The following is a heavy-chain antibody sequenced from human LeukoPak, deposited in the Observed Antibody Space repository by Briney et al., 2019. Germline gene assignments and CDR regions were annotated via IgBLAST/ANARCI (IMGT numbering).Heavy chain of an antibody. D-gene: IGHD5/OR15-5a*01. CDR1: GFTFSDYY. V-gene: IGHV3-11*01. J-gene: IGHJ4*02. CDR2: ITSSRSAI. Sequence: GGSLRLSCAASGFTFSDYYMSWIRQAPGKGLEWVSYITSSRSAIYYADSVRGRFTISRDNARNSMFLHMDDLRAEDTAIYYCATDIVSTSGDYWGQGTLVTVSS. CDR3: ATDIVSTSGDY.